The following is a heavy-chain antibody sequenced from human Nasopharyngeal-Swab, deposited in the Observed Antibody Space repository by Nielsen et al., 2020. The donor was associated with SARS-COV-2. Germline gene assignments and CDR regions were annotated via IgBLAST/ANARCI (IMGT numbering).Heavy chain of an antibody. D-gene: IGHD2-2*01. Sequence: ASVKVSCKASGYTFTSYGISWVRQAPGQGLEWMGRINPKSGGTNYAQKFLGRVTMTRDTSISTTYMELSRLRSDDTTVYYCARSDQQFLFYWGQGTLVTVSS. J-gene: IGHJ4*02. V-gene: IGHV1-2*06. CDR1: GYTFTSYG. CDR2: INPKSGGT. CDR3: ARSDQQFLFY.